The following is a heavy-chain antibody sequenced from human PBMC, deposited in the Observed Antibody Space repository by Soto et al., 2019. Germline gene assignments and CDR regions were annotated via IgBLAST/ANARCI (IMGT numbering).Heavy chain of an antibody. CDR2: MSYDGSYE. J-gene: IGHJ4*02. D-gene: IGHD3-3*01. CDR3: AKKRPTGVAEAVDC. Sequence: QVQLVESGGGVVQPGRSLRLSCSASGFAFSSYGMHWVRQAPGKGLEWVAVMSYDGSYEYYAYSVKGRFTISRDNSKNTLFLQMDSLRPEDTAVYYCAKKRPTGVAEAVDCWGQGTLVTVSS. CDR1: GFAFSSYG. V-gene: IGHV3-30*18.